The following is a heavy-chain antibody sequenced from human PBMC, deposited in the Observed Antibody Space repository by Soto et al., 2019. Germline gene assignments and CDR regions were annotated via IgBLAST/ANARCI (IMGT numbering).Heavy chain of an antibody. CDR1: GFTFSSYS. V-gene: IGHV3-48*01. D-gene: IGHD2-2*01. J-gene: IGHJ6*03. CDR2: ISSSSSTI. Sequence: GGSLRLSCPASGFTFSSYSMNWVRQAPGKGLEWVSYISSSSSTIYYADSVKGRFTISRDNAKNSLYLQMNSLRAEDTAVYYCASFRALPAATPLHTYYYYYYLDVWGKGTTVTVSS. CDR3: ASFRALPAATPLHTYYYYYYLDV.